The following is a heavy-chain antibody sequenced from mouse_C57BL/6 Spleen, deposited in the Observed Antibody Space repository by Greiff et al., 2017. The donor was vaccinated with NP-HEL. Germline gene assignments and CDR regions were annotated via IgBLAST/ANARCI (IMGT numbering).Heavy chain of an antibody. V-gene: IGHV1-64*01. J-gene: IGHJ4*01. CDR1: GYTFTSYW. CDR3: ARERFAGAMDY. CDR2: IHPNSGST. Sequence: QVQLQQPGAELVKPGASVKLSCKASGYTFTSYWMHWVRQRPGQGLEWIGMIHPNSGSTNYNEKFKSKATLTVDKSSSTAYMQLSSLTSEDSAVYYCARERFAGAMDYWGQGTSVTVSS.